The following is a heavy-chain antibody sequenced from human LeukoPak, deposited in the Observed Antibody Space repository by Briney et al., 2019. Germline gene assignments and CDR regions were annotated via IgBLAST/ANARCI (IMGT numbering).Heavy chain of an antibody. Sequence: SETLSLTCSVSGGSLSSYYWSWIRQPPGKGLEWIGYIYNSGSTNSNPSLKSRVTISVDTSKNQFSLKLSSVTAADTAVYYCAREWGYDSSGQIDYWGQGTLVTVSS. CDR2: IYNSGST. CDR1: GGSLSSYY. D-gene: IGHD3-22*01. CDR3: AREWGYDSSGQIDY. V-gene: IGHV4-59*01. J-gene: IGHJ4*02.